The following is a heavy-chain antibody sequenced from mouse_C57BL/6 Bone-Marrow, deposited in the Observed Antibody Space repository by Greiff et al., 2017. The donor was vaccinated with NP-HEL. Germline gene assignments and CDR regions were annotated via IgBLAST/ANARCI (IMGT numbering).Heavy chain of an antibody. CDR3: ARGLRLDV. D-gene: IGHD1-2*01. CDR2: ISDGGSYT. V-gene: IGHV5-4*03. CDR1: GFTFSSYA. J-gene: IGHJ1*03. Sequence: DVMLVESGGGLVKPGGSLKLSCAASGFTFSSYAMSWVRQTPEKRLEWVATISDGGSYTYYPDNVKGRFTISRDNAKNNLYLQMSHLKSEDTAMYYCARGLRLDVWGTGTTVTVSS.